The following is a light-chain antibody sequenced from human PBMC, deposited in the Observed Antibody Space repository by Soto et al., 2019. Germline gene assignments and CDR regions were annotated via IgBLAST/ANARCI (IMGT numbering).Light chain of an antibody. CDR2: AAS. V-gene: IGKV1-8*01. CDR3: QQYYTYPWT. J-gene: IGKJ1*01. Sequence: AIRMTQSPSSLSASTGDRVTITCRASQDVSSYLAWYQQKPGEAPKLLIYAASTLQSTVPPRFSGSGSGTDFALTISCLQSEDFATFSCQQYYTYPWTFGQGTRVEFK. CDR1: QDVSSY.